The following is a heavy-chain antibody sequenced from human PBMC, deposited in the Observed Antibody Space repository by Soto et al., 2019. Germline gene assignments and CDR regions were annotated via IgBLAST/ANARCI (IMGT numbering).Heavy chain of an antibody. CDR1: GGTFSSYA. V-gene: IGHV1-69*13. J-gene: IGHJ5*02. CDR2: IIPIFGTA. D-gene: IGHD3-22*01. Sequence: SVKVSCKASGGTFSSYAISWVRQAPGQGLEWMGGIIPIFGTANYAQKFQGRVTITADESTSTAYMELSSLRSEDTAVYYCARVVHVSRGYSKWFDPRGQGTLVTVSS. CDR3: ARVVHVSRGYSKWFDP.